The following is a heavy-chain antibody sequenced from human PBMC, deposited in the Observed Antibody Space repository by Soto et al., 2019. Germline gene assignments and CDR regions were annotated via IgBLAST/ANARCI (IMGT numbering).Heavy chain of an antibody. CDR2: IIPIFGTT. CDR1: GGTFSNYA. D-gene: IGHD2-2*01. CDR3: ARGTHFSLILAALLY. V-gene: IGHV1-69*06. Sequence: RASVKVSCKASGGTFSNYAIHWLRQAPGQGLEWMGGIIPIFGTTNYAQQFQGRVTITADKSSSTAYMELSSLGSEDTAIYYCARGTHFSLILAALLYWGQGTLVTSPQ. J-gene: IGHJ4*02.